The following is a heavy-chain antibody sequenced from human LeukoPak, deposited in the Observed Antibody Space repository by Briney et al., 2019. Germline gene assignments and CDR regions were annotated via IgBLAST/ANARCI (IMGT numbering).Heavy chain of an antibody. J-gene: IGHJ4*02. CDR3: ARGRGWELLLENFDY. Sequence: GGSLRLSCAASGFTVSSNYMSWVRQAPGKGLEWVSVIYSGGSTYYADSVKGRFTISRDNAKNSLYLQVNSLRAEDTAVYYCARGRGWELLLENFDYWGQGTLVTVSS. CDR1: GFTVSSNY. D-gene: IGHD1-26*01. CDR2: IYSGGST. V-gene: IGHV3-53*01.